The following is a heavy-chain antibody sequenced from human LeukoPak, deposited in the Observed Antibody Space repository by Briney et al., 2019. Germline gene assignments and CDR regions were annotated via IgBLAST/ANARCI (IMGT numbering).Heavy chain of an antibody. J-gene: IGHJ4*02. CDR2: IYYSGST. D-gene: IGHD4-17*01. CDR1: GGSISSSSYY. CDR3: ARRAMTTLDY. Sequence: PSETLSLTCTVSGGSISSSSYYWGWIRQPPGKGLEWIGSIYYSGSTYYNPSLKSRVTISVDTSKNQFSLKLSSVTAADTAVYYCARRAMTTLDYWGQGTLVTVSS. V-gene: IGHV4-39*07.